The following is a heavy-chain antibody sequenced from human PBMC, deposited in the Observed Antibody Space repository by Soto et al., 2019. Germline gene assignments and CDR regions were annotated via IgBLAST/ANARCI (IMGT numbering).Heavy chain of an antibody. CDR1: GFTFSFDA. CDR3: AKAPRTYDFPYYFDS. J-gene: IGHJ4*02. Sequence: EVQLLESGGGLEQPGGSLSLTCAASGFTFSFDAMSWVRQAPGKGLEGVASIAATDGSTYYADSVKGRFTISRDNSKDTLYLQINSLRAEDTAVYFCAKAPRTYDFPYYFDSWGQGTLVTVSS. CDR2: IAATDGST. V-gene: IGHV3-23*01. D-gene: IGHD3-3*01.